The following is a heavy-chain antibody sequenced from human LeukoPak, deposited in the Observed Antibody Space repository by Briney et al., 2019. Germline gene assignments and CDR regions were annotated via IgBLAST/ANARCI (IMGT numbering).Heavy chain of an antibody. CDR1: GFTISNHG. CDR2: IGHTDTDT. J-gene: IGHJ4*02. CDR3: ANSGGTWRLDN. Sequence: GGTLRLSCAASGFTISNHGMSWVRQPPGKGLEWVSAIGHTDTDTYYADSVKGRFTISRDTSKSTLYLQMNSLLPEDTALYYCANSGGTWRLDNWGQGTLVTVSS. D-gene: IGHD6-25*01. V-gene: IGHV3-23*01.